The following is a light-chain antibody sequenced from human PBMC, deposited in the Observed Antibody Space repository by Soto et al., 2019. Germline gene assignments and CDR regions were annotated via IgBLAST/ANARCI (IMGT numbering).Light chain of an antibody. Sequence: EIQMPQSPSSLSASVGDRVTITCRASQSIANFLNWYQQHPGKAPKVLIYDASKLQTGVPSRFSGRGSGKDFTFTISSLQPDDSGTYYCQQFYDLPITFGQGTRLEIK. CDR2: DAS. CDR1: QSIANF. CDR3: QQFYDLPIT. J-gene: IGKJ5*01. V-gene: IGKV1-33*01.